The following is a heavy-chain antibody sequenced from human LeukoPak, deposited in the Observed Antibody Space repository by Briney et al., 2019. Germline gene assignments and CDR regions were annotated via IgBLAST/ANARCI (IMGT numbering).Heavy chain of an antibody. CDR1: RYTFTGYY. V-gene: IGHV1-2*02. D-gene: IGHD6-19*01. CDR2: INPNSGGT. Sequence: ASVKVSCKASRYTFTGYYMHWLRQAPGQGLEWMGWINPNSGGTNYAQKFQGRVTMTRDTSISTAYMELSRLRSDDTAVYYCARVTGSSGWYKWGQGTLVTVSS. J-gene: IGHJ4*02. CDR3: ARVTGSSGWYK.